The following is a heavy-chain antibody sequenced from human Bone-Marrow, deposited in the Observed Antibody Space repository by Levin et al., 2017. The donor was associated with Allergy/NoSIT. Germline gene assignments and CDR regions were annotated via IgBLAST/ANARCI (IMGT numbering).Heavy chain of an antibody. CDR3: ARNGGYYYDSSGYFRFDP. D-gene: IGHD3-22*01. CDR2: ISAYNGNT. Sequence: ASVKVSCKASGYTFTSYGISWVRQAPGQGLEWMGWISAYNGNTNYAQKLQGRVTMTTDTSTSTAYMELRSLRSDDTAVYYCARNGGYYYDSSGYFRFDPWGQGTLVTVSS. CDR1: GYTFTSYG. V-gene: IGHV1-18*01. J-gene: IGHJ5*02.